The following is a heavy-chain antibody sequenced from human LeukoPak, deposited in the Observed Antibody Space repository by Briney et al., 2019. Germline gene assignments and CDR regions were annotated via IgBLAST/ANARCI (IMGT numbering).Heavy chain of an antibody. Sequence: GGSLRLSCAASGFTFSVYGRLWVRQAPGKGLEWVAFIRYDGSNKYYADSVKGRFTISRDNSKNTLYLQMNSLRAEDTAVYYCAKDLYYGDYVFDYWGQGTLVTVSS. D-gene: IGHD4-17*01. CDR2: IRYDGSNK. V-gene: IGHV3-30*02. CDR1: GFTFSVYG. CDR3: AKDLYYGDYVFDY. J-gene: IGHJ4*02.